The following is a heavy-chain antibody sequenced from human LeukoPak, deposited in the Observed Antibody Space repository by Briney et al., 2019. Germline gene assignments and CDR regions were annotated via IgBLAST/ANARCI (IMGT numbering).Heavy chain of an antibody. CDR2: IYPGDSDT. CDR3: ARRYSGYDYAYYFDY. J-gene: IGHJ4*02. V-gene: IGHV5-51*01. D-gene: IGHD5-12*01. Sequence: MRGESLKISCKGSGYSFTSYWIGWVRQMPGKGLEWMGIIYPGDSDTRYSPSFQGQVTISAHKSISTAYLQWSSLKASDTAMYYCARRYSGYDYAYYFDYWGQGTLVTVSS. CDR1: GYSFTSYW.